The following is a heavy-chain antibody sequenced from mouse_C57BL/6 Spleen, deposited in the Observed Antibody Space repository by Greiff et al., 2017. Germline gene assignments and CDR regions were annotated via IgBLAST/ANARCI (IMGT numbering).Heavy chain of an antibody. CDR1: GFNIKDDY. D-gene: IGHD3-2*02. CDR3: TTGGVASSGYDYAMDY. Sequence: VQLQQSGAELVRPGASVKMSCTASGFNIKDDYMHWVKQRPEQGLEWIGWIDPENGDTEYASKFKGKATITADKSSNTAYLQLSSLTSEDTAVYYWTTGGVASSGYDYAMDYWGQGTSVTVSS. J-gene: IGHJ4*01. V-gene: IGHV14-4*01. CDR2: IDPENGDT.